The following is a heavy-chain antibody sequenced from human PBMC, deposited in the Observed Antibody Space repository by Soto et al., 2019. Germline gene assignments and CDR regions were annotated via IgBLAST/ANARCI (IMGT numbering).Heavy chain of an antibody. CDR2: MYSTGST. Sequence: EVQVVESGGGLVQPGGSLRLSCAASGFSVNKDFMSWVRQAPGKGLEWVSTMYSTGSTDYADSVKGRFTISKDNSKNTLDLQMTSLRAEDTAVYYCEPRVSCYPYWGQGTLVNVSS. D-gene: IGHD3-16*02. J-gene: IGHJ4*02. CDR3: EPRVSCYPY. V-gene: IGHV3-66*01. CDR1: GFSVNKDF.